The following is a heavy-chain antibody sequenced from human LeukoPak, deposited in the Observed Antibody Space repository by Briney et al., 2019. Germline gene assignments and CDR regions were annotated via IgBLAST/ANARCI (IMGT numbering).Heavy chain of an antibody. V-gene: IGHV1-2*02. Sequence: GASVKVSCKASGYTFTGYYMHWVRQAPGQGLEWMGWINPNSGGTNYAQKFQGRVTMTRDTSISTAYMELSRPRSDDTAVYYCARERIAGDAFDIWGQGTMVTVSS. CDR1: GYTFTGYY. CDR2: INPNSGGT. CDR3: ARERIAGDAFDI. J-gene: IGHJ3*02. D-gene: IGHD6-13*01.